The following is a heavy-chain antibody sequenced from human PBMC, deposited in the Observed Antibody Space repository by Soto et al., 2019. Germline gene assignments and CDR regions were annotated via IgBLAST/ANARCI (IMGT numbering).Heavy chain of an antibody. J-gene: IGHJ4*02. CDR1: GHRFSKCG. D-gene: IGHD1-26*01. CDR2: ISATDGET. V-gene: IGHV1-18*04. CDR3: AVCPGLQVGGTCLDY. Sequence: QVQVMQSGIEVRKPGASVRVSCKTSGHRFSKCGFNWVRQAPGQGLQWMGWISATDGETKLLEDLRGRVSMTTEASVMTAYLELRSLRVDDTAVYFCAVCPGLQVGGTCLDYWGQGTLVAVSS.